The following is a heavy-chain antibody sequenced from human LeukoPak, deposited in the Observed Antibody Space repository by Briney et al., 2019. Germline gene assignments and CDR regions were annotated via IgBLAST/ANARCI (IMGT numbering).Heavy chain of an antibody. J-gene: IGHJ5*02. Sequence: ASVKVSCKVSGYTLTELSMHWVRQAPGKRPEWMGGFDPEDGETIYAQRFQGRVTMTEDTPTDTAYMELSSLRSEDTAVYYCATRYCSSTSCYTGKYNWFDPWGQGTLVTVSS. V-gene: IGHV1-24*01. D-gene: IGHD2-2*02. CDR1: GYTLTELS. CDR2: FDPEDGET. CDR3: ATRYCSSTSCYTGKYNWFDP.